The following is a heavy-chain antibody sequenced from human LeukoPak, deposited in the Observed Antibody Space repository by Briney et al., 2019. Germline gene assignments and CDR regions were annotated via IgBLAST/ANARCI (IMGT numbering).Heavy chain of an antibody. Sequence: PSETLSLTCAVYGGSFSDYYWSWIRQPPGKGLEWIGEINHSGSTNYNLSLKSRVTISVDTSKNQFSLKLTSVTAADTAVYYCAKRGSYYSNWFDPWGQGTLVTASS. CDR1: GGSFSDYY. CDR2: INHSGST. D-gene: IGHD1-26*01. J-gene: IGHJ5*02. CDR3: AKRGSYYSNWFDP. V-gene: IGHV4-34*01.